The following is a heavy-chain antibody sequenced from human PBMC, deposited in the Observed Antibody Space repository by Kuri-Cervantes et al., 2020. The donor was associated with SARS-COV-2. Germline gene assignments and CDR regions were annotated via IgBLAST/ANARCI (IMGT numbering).Heavy chain of an antibody. J-gene: IGHJ4*02. CDR3: ARAVLGVVAYFDY. CDR2: IKQDGSEK. D-gene: IGHD3-3*01. V-gene: IGHV3-7*04. CDR1: GFTFSSYW. Sequence: GGSLRLSCAASGFTFSSYWISWVRQAPRKGLEWVANIKQDGSEKYYVDSVKGRFTISRDNAKNSLYLQMNSLRAEDTAVYYCARAVLGVVAYFDYWGQGTLVTVSS.